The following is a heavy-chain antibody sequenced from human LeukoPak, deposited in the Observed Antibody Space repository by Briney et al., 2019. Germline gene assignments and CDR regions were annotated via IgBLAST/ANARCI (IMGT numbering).Heavy chain of an antibody. CDR3: ARDSHYYDSSGSAPTYAFDI. D-gene: IGHD3-22*01. V-gene: IGHV3-20*04. J-gene: IGHJ3*02. Sequence: GGSLRLSCAASGFTFDDYGMSWVRQAPGKGLEWVSGINWNGGSTGYADSVKGRFTISRDNAKNSLYLQMNSLRAEDTALYYCARDSHYYDSSGSAPTYAFDIWGQGTMVTVSS. CDR1: GFTFDDYG. CDR2: INWNGGST.